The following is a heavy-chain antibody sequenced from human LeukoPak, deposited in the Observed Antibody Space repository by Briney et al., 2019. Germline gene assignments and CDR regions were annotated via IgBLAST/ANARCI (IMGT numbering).Heavy chain of an antibody. CDR1: GFTVSSNY. CDR3: AKGRGYNWNDEGED. CDR2: ISGSGGST. D-gene: IGHD1-20*01. V-gene: IGHV3-23*01. J-gene: IGHJ4*02. Sequence: GGSLRLSCAASGFTVSSNYMSWVRQAPGKGLEWVSAISGSGGSTYYADSVKGRFTVSRDNSKNTLYLQMNSLRAEDTAVYYCAKGRGYNWNDEGEDWGQGTLVTVSS.